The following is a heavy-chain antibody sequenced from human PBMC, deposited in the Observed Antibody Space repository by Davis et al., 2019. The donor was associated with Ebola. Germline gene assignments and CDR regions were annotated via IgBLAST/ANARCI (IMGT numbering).Heavy chain of an antibody. J-gene: IGHJ4*02. CDR3: AKFSRAGDSV. CDR2: VSSYSDKI. Sequence: GESLKISCAASGFPFTTYTLNWVRQAPGKGLECVASVSSYSDKIYYADSVKGRITISRDNAKNSLYLQVNSLRDDDTAVYYCAKFSRAGDSVWGQGTLVTVSS. CDR1: GFPFTTYT. V-gene: IGHV3-21*04. D-gene: IGHD6-13*01.